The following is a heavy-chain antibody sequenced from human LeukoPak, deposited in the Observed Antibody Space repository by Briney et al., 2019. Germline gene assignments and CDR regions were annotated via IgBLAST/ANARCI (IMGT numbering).Heavy chain of an antibody. Sequence: GGSLRLSCAASGFTFDDYGMSWVRQAPGKGLEWVSGINWNGGSTGYADSVKGRFTISRDNAKNSLYLQMNSLRVEDTAVYYCATLSVVVLPAELNWGQGTLVTVSS. CDR3: ATLSVVVLPAELN. J-gene: IGHJ4*02. D-gene: IGHD2-15*01. V-gene: IGHV3-20*04. CDR2: INWNGGST. CDR1: GFTFDDYG.